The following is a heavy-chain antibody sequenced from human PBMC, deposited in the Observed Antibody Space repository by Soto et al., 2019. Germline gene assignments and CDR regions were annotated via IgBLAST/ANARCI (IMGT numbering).Heavy chain of an antibody. CDR1: GDTFSSYA. V-gene: IGHV1-69*12. Sequence: QVQLVQSGAEVKKPGSSVKVSCKASGDTFSSYAISWVRQAPGQGLEWMGGIIPIFGTANYAQKFQGRVTITADESTSTAYMELSSLRSEDTAVYYCAGDHSRGIAVAGSNWFDPWGQGTLVTVSS. CDR2: IIPIFGTA. D-gene: IGHD6-19*01. J-gene: IGHJ5*02. CDR3: AGDHSRGIAVAGSNWFDP.